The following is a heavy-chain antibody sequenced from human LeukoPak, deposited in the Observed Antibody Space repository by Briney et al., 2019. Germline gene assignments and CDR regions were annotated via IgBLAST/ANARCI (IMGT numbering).Heavy chain of an antibody. D-gene: IGHD6-13*01. CDR2: IIPIFGTA. Sequence: ASVKVSCKASGGTFSSYAISWVRQAPGQGLEWMGGIIPIFGTANYAQKFQGRVTITADKSTSTAYMELSSLRSEDTAVYYCARDFFQQLPTPGDDYYYYYYMDVWGKGTTVTVSS. CDR1: GGTFSSYA. V-gene: IGHV1-69*06. J-gene: IGHJ6*03. CDR3: ARDFFQQLPTPGDDYYYYYYMDV.